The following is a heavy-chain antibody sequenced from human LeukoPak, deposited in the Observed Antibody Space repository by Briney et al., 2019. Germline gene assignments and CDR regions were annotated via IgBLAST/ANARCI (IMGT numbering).Heavy chain of an antibody. Sequence: GGSLTLSCAASGFTFSSYAMSWVRQAPGKGLEWVSAISGSGGSTYYADSVKGRFTISRDNSKNTLYLQMNSLRAEDTAVYYCAKDRGGDWGPQDYWGQGTLVTVSS. D-gene: IGHD2-21*01. CDR3: AKDRGGDWGPQDY. J-gene: IGHJ4*02. V-gene: IGHV3-23*01. CDR2: ISGSGGST. CDR1: GFTFSSYA.